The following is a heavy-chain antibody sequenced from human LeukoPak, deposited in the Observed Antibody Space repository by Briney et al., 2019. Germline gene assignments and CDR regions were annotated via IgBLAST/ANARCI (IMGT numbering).Heavy chain of an antibody. D-gene: IGHD4-11*01. CDR3: ARGHSIEPYYYYYYMDV. CDR2: IYTSGST. Sequence: SETLSLTCTVSGGSISSYYWSWIRQPAGKGLEWIGRIYTSGSTNYNPSLKSRVTMSVDTSKNQFSLKLRSVTAADTAVYYCARGHSIEPYYYYYYMDVWGKGTTVTVSS. CDR1: GGSISSYY. J-gene: IGHJ6*03. V-gene: IGHV4-4*07.